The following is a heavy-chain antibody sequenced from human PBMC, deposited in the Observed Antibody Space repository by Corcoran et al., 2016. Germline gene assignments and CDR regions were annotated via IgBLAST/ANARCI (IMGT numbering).Heavy chain of an antibody. J-gene: IGHJ5*02. CDR3: ARFWEQPGGFDP. CDR2: INHSGST. D-gene: IGHD1-26*01. CDR1: GGSFSGYY. V-gene: IGHV4-34*01. Sequence: QVQLQQWGAGLLKPSETLSLTCAVYGGSFSGYYWSWIRQPPGKGLEWIGEINHSGSTNYNPSLKSRVTISVDTSKNQFSLKLSSVTAADTAVYYCARFWEQPGGFDPWGQGTLVTVSS.